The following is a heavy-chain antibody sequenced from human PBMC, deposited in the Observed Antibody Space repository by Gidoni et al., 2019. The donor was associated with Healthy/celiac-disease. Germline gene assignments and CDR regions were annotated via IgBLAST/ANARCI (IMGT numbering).Heavy chain of an antibody. CDR3: ARARRGGLNWFDP. J-gene: IGHJ5*02. D-gene: IGHD3-3*01. CDR2: INHSGST. CDR1: AGSFSGYY. V-gene: IGHV4-34*01. Sequence: QVQLHQWGAGLFKPSATLSLTCAVYAGSFSGYYWCWIRQPPGKGLEWMGEINHSGSTNYNPSLKSRVTISVDTSKTQFSLKLSSVTAADTAVYYCARARRGGLNWFDPWGQGTLVTVSS.